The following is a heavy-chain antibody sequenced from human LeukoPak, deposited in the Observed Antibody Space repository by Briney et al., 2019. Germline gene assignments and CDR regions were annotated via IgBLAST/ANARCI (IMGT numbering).Heavy chain of an antibody. V-gene: IGHV4-34*01. J-gene: IGHJ3*02. CDR2: INHSGST. CDR3: ARGRTLTVLRFLEWLLSDAFDI. D-gene: IGHD3-3*01. CDR1: GGSFSGYY. Sequence: PSETLSLTCAVYGGSFSGYYWSWIRQPPGKGLEWIGEINHSGSTNYNPSLKSRVTISVDTSKNQFSLKLSSVTAADTAVYYCARGRTLTVLRFLEWLLSDAFDIWGQGTMVTVSS.